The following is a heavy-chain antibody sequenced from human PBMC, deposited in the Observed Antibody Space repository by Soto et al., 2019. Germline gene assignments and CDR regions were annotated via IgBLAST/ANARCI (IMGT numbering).Heavy chain of an antibody. CDR3: ARCLLRDVYNLIYYFDY. D-gene: IGHD1-1*01. CDR2: IIPIFGTA. Sequence: ASVKVSCKASGCTFSSYAISWVRQAPGQGLEWMGGIIPIFGTANYAQKFQGRVTITADESTSKAYMELSSLRSEDTAVYYCARCLLRDVYNLIYYFDYWGQGTLVTVSS. J-gene: IGHJ4*02. CDR1: GCTFSSYA. V-gene: IGHV1-69*13.